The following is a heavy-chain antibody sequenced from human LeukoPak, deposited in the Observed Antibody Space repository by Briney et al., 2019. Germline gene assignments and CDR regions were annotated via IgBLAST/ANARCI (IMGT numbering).Heavy chain of an antibody. Sequence: GGSLRLSCAASGFTVSSNYMSWVRQAPGKGLEWVSVIYSGGSTYYADSVKGRFTISRDNSKNTLYLQMNSLRAEDTAVYYCAKAHCGDYALGYWGQGTLVTVSS. D-gene: IGHD4-17*01. CDR3: AKAHCGDYALGY. J-gene: IGHJ4*02. CDR2: IYSGGST. CDR1: GFTVSSNY. V-gene: IGHV3-66*02.